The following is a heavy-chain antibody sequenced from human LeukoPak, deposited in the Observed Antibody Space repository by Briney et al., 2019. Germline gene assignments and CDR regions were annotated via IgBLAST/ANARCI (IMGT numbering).Heavy chain of an antibody. J-gene: IGHJ5*02. CDR2: IDYSGST. Sequence: SETLSLICSVTGGSISSYYWCWIRQPPGKGLEWIGYIDYSGSTNYNPSLKSRVTISVDTSKNQLSLKLSSVTAADMAVYYCARGPSSGRFDPWGQGTLVTVSS. D-gene: IGHD6-25*01. CDR1: GGSISSYY. V-gene: IGHV4-59*01. CDR3: ARGPSSGRFDP.